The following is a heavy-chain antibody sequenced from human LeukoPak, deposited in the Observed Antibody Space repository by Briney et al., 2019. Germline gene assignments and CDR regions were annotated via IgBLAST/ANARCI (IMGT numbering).Heavy chain of an antibody. J-gene: IGHJ4*02. CDR1: GPSISSYY. V-gene: IGHV4-59*08. CDR2: IYSSENT. D-gene: IGHD1-1*01. CDR3: ARHLSRYAFDY. Sequence: PSETLSLTCTVSGPSISSYYWSWIRQTPGKGLEWIAYIYSSENTNYNPSLRSRVTISEDTSKNQFSLKLSSVTAADTAVYYCARHLSRYAFDYWGQGTLVTVSS.